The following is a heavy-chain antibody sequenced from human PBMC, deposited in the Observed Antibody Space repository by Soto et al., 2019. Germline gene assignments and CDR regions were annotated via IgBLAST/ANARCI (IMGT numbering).Heavy chain of an antibody. CDR2: TGPSGM. CDR1: GFSFSISA. V-gene: IGHV3-23*01. J-gene: IGHJ5*02. CDR3: ARLTAS. Sequence: PGGSLRLSCAASGFSFSISAMSWVRHAPGKGLEWVSTTGPSGMYYTDSVKGRFTISRDNSKNTLFLQMNSLRVEDTAIYYCARLTASWGQGALVTVSS.